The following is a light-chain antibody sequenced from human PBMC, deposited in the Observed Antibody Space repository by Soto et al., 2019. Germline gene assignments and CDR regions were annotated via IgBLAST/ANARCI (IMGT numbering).Light chain of an antibody. CDR2: KAS. Sequence: DIQMTQSPSTLSGSVGDRVTITCRASQTISSWLAWYQQKPGKAPKLLIYKASNLKSGVPSRFSSSASGTEFTHTISSQQPDDFATYYCQHYNSYSEAFGQGTKVELK. CDR3: QHYNSYSEA. J-gene: IGKJ1*01. CDR1: QTISSW. V-gene: IGKV1-5*03.